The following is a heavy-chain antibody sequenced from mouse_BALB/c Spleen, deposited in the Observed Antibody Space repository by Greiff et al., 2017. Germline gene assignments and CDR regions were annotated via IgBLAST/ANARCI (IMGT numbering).Heavy chain of an antibody. CDR1: GFTFSSYA. CDR3: ARVDYAMDY. J-gene: IGHJ4*01. CDR2: ISSGGST. V-gene: IGHV5-6-5*01. Sequence: DVMLMESGGGLVKPGGSLKLSCAASGFTFSSYAMSWVRQTPEKRLEWVASISSGGSTYYPDSVKGRFTISRDNARNILYLQMSSLRSEDTAMYYCARVDYAMDYWGQGTSVTVSS.